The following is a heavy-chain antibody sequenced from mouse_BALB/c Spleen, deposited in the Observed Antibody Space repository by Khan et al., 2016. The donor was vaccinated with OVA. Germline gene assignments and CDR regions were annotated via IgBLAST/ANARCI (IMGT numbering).Heavy chain of an antibody. CDR3: ARSGYGNPFAY. D-gene: IGHD2-1*01. CDR2: INPNNGVS. V-gene: IGHV1S81*02. J-gene: IGHJ3*01. Sequence: VQLQQPGAELVKPGASVKISCKASGYTFTSYYLYWVKQRPGQGLEWIGGINPNNGVSHFNEKFKNKATLTVDSSSSTAYMQLNSLSSEDYAVYYCARSGYGNPFAYWGQGTLVTVSA. CDR1: GYTFTSYY.